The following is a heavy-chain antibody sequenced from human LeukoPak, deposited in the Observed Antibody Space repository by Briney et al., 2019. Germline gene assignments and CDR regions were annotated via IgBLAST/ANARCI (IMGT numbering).Heavy chain of an antibody. CDR2: ISYDGSNK. CDR1: GFTFSSYA. V-gene: IGHV3-30-3*01. CDR3: ARAYS. D-gene: IGHD2-21*01. Sequence: GGSLRLSCAASGFTFSSYAMPWVRQAPGKGLEWVAVISYDGSNKYYADSVKGRFTISRDNSKNTLYLQMNSLRAEDTAMYYCARAYSWGQGSLVTVSS. J-gene: IGHJ4*02.